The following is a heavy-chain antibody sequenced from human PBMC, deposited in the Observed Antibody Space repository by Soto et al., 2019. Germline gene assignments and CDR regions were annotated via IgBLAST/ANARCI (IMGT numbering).Heavy chain of an antibody. Sequence: GESLKISCKGSGYSFTSYWIGWVRQMPGKGLEWMWIIYPGDSDTRYSPSFQGQVTISADKSISTAYLQWSSLKASDTAMYYCARPLYYYESSGYYRIDAFDIWGQGKMVSVSS. CDR2: IYPGDSDT. V-gene: IGHV5-51*01. J-gene: IGHJ3*02. CDR1: GYSFTSYW. CDR3: ARPLYYYESSGYYRIDAFDI. D-gene: IGHD3-22*01.